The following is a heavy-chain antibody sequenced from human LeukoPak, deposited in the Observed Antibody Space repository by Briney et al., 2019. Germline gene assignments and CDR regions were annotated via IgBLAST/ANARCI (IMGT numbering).Heavy chain of an antibody. CDR2: IKPDGSEK. V-gene: IGHV3-7*01. D-gene: IGHD6-19*01. J-gene: IGHJ4*02. Sequence: QPGGSLRLSCAASGFTLSSYWMSWVRQAPGKGLEWVANIKPDGSEKYYVASVKGRFTISRDNAENSLFLQMNSLRAEDTAVYYCARAESSGWFEDSWGQGTLVTVSS. CDR1: GFTLSSYW. CDR3: ARAESSGWFEDS.